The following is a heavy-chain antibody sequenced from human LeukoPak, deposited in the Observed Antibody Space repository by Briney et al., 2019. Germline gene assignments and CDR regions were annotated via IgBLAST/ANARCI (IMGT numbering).Heavy chain of an antibody. CDR3: AKAPGEAVADLFDY. Sequence: GGSLRLSCAASGFTFSSYGMHWVRQAPGKGLEWVAVIWYDGSNKYYADSVKGRFTISRDNSKNTLYLQMNSLRAEDTAVYYRAKAPGEAVADLFDYWGQGTLVTVSS. V-gene: IGHV3-33*06. D-gene: IGHD6-19*01. CDR2: IWYDGSNK. J-gene: IGHJ4*02. CDR1: GFTFSSYG.